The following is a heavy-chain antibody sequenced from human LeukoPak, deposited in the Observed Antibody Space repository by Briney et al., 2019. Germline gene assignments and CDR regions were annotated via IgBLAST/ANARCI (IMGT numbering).Heavy chain of an antibody. V-gene: IGHV1-18*01. Sequence: ASVRVSSTPSVYTFTVYVISWVREAPGQGGEWRGWISAYNGNTNYTQKLQGRVTMTTDTSTSTAYMELRSPRSDHTAVYYCARSASYDSSGYIDHWGQGTLVTVP. J-gene: IGHJ4*02. CDR3: ARSASYDSSGYIDH. D-gene: IGHD3-22*01. CDR1: VYTFTVYV. CDR2: ISAYNGNT.